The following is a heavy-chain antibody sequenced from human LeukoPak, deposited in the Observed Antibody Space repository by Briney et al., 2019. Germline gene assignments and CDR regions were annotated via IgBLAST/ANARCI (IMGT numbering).Heavy chain of an antibody. CDR3: ARASNGSGSDY. V-gene: IGHV4-59*01. J-gene: IGHJ4*02. Sequence: SETLSLTCTVSGGSISSYYWSWIRQPPGKGLEWIGYIYYTGHTNYNPSLKSRVNISLDTSKKQFSLKLSSVTAADTAVYYCARASNGSGSDYWGQGTLVTVSS. CDR2: IYYTGHT. D-gene: IGHD3-10*01. CDR1: GGSISSYY.